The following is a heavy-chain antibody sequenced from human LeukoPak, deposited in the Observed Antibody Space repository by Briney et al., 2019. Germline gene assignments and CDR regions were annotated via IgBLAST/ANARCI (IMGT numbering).Heavy chain of an antibody. CDR2: IYTSGST. CDR1: GGSISSGSYY. J-gene: IGHJ4*02. CDR3: ARDHDYGDY. V-gene: IGHV4-61*02. Sequence: SETLSLTCTVSGGSISSGSYYWSWIRQPAGKGLEWIGRIYTSGSTNYNPSLKSRVTISVDTSKNQFSLKLSSVTAADTAVYYCARDHDYGDYGGQGTLVTVSS.